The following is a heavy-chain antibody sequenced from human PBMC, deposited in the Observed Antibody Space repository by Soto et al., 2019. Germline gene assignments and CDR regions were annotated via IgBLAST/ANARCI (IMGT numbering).Heavy chain of an antibody. CDR1: GYTFTSNW. J-gene: IGHJ4*02. V-gene: IGHV5-51*03. CDR3: ARTFGGHLYSFDF. D-gene: IGHD3-16*01. CDR2: IYPGDSET. Sequence: EVQLVQSGAEVKKPGESLKISCKGSGYTFTSNWIGWVRQMPGKGLEWMGIIYPGDSETRYSPSFQGQVTISADKSINTAYLQWSSLKASDTAIYYCARTFGGHLYSFDFWGQGTPVTVSS.